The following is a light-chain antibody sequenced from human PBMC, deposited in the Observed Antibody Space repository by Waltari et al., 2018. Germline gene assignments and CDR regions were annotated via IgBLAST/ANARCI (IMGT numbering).Light chain of an antibody. J-gene: IGKJ2*03. CDR1: QGINNY. CDR2: DAS. CDR3: LQYNSAPYS. Sequence: DIQMTQSPSSLSASVGDRVTITGRASQGINNYLNWYQQKPGKAPKRLIYDASNLQSGVPSRFSGSGSGTVFTLTISSLQPEDFATYYCLQYNSAPYSFGQGTKVEIK. V-gene: IGKV1-17*01.